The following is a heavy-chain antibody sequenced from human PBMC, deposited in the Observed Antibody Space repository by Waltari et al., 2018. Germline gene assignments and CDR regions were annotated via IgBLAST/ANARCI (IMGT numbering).Heavy chain of an antibody. CDR1: GYPFTGYY. CDR3: ARRRDGYDDSYSYYGMDL. V-gene: IGHV1-2*06. CDR2: INPNSGYT. J-gene: IGHJ6*02. Sequence: QVQLVQSGAELKKPGASVQVSCKASGYPFTGYYIHWVRQAPGQGFEWMGRINPNSGYTDYAQRFHGRVTMTRDTSISTADMELSGLRSDDTAVYYCARRRDGYDDSYSYYGMDLWGQGTTVTVSS. D-gene: IGHD5-12*01.